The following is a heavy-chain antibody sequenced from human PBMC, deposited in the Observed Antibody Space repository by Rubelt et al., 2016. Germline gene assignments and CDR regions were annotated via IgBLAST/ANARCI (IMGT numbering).Heavy chain of an antibody. Sequence: VWVSRINSDGSSTSYADSVKGRFTISRDNAKNTLYLQMISLRAEDTAVYYCARAREGYFDYWGQGTLVTVSA. J-gene: IGHJ4*02. V-gene: IGHV3-74*01. CDR3: ARAREGYFDY. CDR2: INSDGSST. D-gene: IGHD3-10*01.